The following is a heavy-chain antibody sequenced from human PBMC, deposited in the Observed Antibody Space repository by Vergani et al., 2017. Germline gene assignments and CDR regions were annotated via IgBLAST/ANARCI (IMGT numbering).Heavy chain of an antibody. V-gene: IGHV1-3*01. CDR1: GYTVTTYA. D-gene: IGHD6-13*01. CDR3: ATNSWGSSWYDAFDI. Sequence: QVQLVQSGAEVKKPGASVKVSCKASGYTVTTYAVHWVRQAPGQRLEWMGWINAGSGNTKYSQQFQGRVTITRDTSASTAYMDLSSLRSEDTAVYYCATNSWGSSWYDAFDIWGQGTMVTVSS. CDR2: INAGSGNT. J-gene: IGHJ3*02.